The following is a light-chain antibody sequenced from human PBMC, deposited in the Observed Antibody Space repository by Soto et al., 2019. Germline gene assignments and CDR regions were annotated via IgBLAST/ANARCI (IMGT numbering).Light chain of an antibody. CDR3: QQSYTLPFT. CDR1: QSISRY. V-gene: IGKV1-39*01. J-gene: IGKJ2*01. Sequence: DIQMTQSPSSLSASVGDRITITCRASQSISRYLNWYHQKPGKAPKLLISAASSLQSGVPSRFSGSGSGADFTLTIRSLQPEDFATYFGQQSYTLPFTFGQGTLVEIK. CDR2: AAS.